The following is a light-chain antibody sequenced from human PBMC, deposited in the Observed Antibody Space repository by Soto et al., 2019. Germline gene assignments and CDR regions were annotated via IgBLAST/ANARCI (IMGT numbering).Light chain of an antibody. CDR1: SSDVGGYHY. J-gene: IGLJ2*01. CDR2: DVR. Sequence: QSALPQPASVSGSPGQSITISCTGTSSDVGGYHYISWYQQHPGKAPKFIIYDVRNRPSGVSNRFSGSRSGNTASLTISGLQSEDEADYYCSSYTSSSTVIFVGGTKVTVL. V-gene: IGLV2-14*01. CDR3: SSYTSSSTVI.